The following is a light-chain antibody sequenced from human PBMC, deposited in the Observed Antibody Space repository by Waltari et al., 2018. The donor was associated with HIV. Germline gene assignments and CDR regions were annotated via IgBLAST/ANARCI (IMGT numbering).Light chain of an antibody. J-gene: IGLJ1*01. CDR2: DVS. Sequence: SALTQPPSVSGSPGQPITISCTGSSRHVGSSNHPSWSQQHPGKAPKPVIYDVSNRPSGVSNRFSGSKSGNTASLTISGLQTEDEADYYCNSYSTTYTPCVFGTGTRVTVL. V-gene: IGLV2-14*01. CDR3: NSYSTTYTPCV. CDR1: SRHVGSSNH.